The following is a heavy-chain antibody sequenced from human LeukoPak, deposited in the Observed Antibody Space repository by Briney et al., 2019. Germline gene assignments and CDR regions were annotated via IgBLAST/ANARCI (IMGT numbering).Heavy chain of an antibody. Sequence: SVKVSCKASGGTFSSYAISWVRQAPGQGLEWMGGIIPIFGTTNYAQKFQGRVTITTDESTSTAYMELSSLRSEDTAVYYCAREHPDSPLFQHWGQGTLVTVSS. CDR3: AREHPDSPLFQH. J-gene: IGHJ1*01. V-gene: IGHV1-69*05. CDR1: GGTFSSYA. CDR2: IIPIFGTT. D-gene: IGHD3-22*01.